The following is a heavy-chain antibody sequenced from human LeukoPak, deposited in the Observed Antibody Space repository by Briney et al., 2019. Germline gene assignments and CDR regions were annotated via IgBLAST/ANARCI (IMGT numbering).Heavy chain of an antibody. Sequence: PSETLSLTCTVSGGSISSSSYYWGWIRQPPGKGLEWIGSIYYSGSTYYNPSLKSRVTISVDTSKNQFSLKLSSVTAADTAVYYCARVIPYYDFWSGYGPFDYWGQGTLVTVSS. V-gene: IGHV4-39*07. CDR1: GGSISSSSYY. D-gene: IGHD3-3*01. CDR3: ARVIPYYDFWSGYGPFDY. CDR2: IYYSGST. J-gene: IGHJ4*02.